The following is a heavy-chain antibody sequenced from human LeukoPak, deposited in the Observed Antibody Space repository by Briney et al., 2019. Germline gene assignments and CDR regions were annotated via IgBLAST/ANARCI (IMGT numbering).Heavy chain of an antibody. CDR2: ISYDGSNK. CDR3: AKLSGGTTRSFDI. J-gene: IGHJ3*02. Sequence: GSLRLSCAASGFTFSSYGLHWVRQAPGKGLEWGAVISYDGSNKYYADSVKGRFTISRDNSKNTLYLQMNSLRAEDTAVYYCAKLSGGTTRSFDIWGQGTMVTVSS. CDR1: GFTFSSYG. D-gene: IGHD4-17*01. V-gene: IGHV3-30*18.